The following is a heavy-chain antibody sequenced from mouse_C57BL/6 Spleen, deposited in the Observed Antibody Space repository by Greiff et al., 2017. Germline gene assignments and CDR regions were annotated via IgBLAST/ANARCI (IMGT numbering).Heavy chain of an antibody. J-gene: IGHJ2*01. D-gene: IGHD4-1*01. CDR1: GYTFTSYW. CDR2: IDPSDSET. V-gene: IGHV1-52*01. Sequence: QVQLQQPGAELVRPGSSVQLSCKASGYTFTSYWMHWVKQRPIQGLEWIGNIDPSDSETHYTQKFKVKATLTVDKSSSTAYMQLSSLTAEDSAVYYCAREETGKGDYFDYWGQGTTLTVSS. CDR3: AREETGKGDYFDY.